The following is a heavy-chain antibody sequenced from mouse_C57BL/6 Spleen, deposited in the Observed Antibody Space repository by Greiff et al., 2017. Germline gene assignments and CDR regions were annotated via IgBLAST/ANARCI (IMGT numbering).Heavy chain of an antibody. Sequence: LQQSGAELVRPGTSVKVSCKASGYAFTNYLIEWVKQRPGQGLEWIGVINPGSGGTNYNEKFKGKATLTADKSSSTAYMQLSSLTSEDSAVYFCARDDSWFAYWGQGTLVTVSA. D-gene: IGHD2-4*01. CDR1: GYAFTNYL. J-gene: IGHJ3*01. V-gene: IGHV1-54*01. CDR2: INPGSGGT. CDR3: ARDDSWFAY.